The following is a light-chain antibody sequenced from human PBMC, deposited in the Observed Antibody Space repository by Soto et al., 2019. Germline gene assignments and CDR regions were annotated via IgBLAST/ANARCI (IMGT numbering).Light chain of an antibody. V-gene: IGLV7-43*01. CDR1: TGAVTGSYY. CDR3: LLYYGAPHHGV. Sequence: QAVVTQEPSLTVSPGGTVTLTCASSTGAVTGSYYPNWFQHKPGQPPRALIYNTTNKHSWTPARFSGSLLGGKAALTLSGVQPEDEADYHCLLYYGAPHHGVFGGGTKLTVL. CDR2: NTT. J-gene: IGLJ3*02.